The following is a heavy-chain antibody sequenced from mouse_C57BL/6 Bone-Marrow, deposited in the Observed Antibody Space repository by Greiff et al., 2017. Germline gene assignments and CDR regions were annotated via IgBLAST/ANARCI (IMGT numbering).Heavy chain of an antibody. CDR2: IDPSVSYT. CDR3: AHGNYFYWYFAV. CDR1: GYTFTSYG. D-gene: IGHD2-1*01. J-gene: IGHJ1*03. V-gene: IGHV1-69*01. Sequence: VQLQQSGAELARPGASVKLSCKASGYTFTSYGISWVKQRPGQGLEWIGEIDPSVSYTNYNQKFKGKSTLTVDKPSSTAYMQLSSLTSEDSAVYDCAHGNYFYWYFAVWGTGTTVTVSS.